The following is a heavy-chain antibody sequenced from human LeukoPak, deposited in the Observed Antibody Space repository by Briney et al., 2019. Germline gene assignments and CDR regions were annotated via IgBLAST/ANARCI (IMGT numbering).Heavy chain of an antibody. CDR1: GFTFSSYA. Sequence: PGGSLRLSCAASGFTFSSYAMSWVRQAPGKGLEWVSAISGSGGSTYYADSVKGRFTISRDNSKNTLYLQMNSLRAEDTAVYYCARGYYDFWSGLDAFDIWGQGTMVTVSS. CDR3: ARGYYDFWSGLDAFDI. CDR2: ISGSGGST. V-gene: IGHV3-23*01. D-gene: IGHD3-3*01. J-gene: IGHJ3*02.